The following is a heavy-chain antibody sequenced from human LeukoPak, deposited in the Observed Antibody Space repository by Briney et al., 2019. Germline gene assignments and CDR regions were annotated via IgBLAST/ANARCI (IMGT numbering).Heavy chain of an antibody. J-gene: IGHJ4*02. Sequence: GGSLRLSCAASGFTFSSYAMHWVRQAPGKGLEWVAVISYDGSNKYYADSVKGRFTISRDNSKNTLYLQMNSLRAEDTAVYYCAKDPETTVTTYFDYWGQGTLVTVSS. D-gene: IGHD4-17*01. V-gene: IGHV3-30-3*01. CDR3: AKDPETTVTTYFDY. CDR2: ISYDGSNK. CDR1: GFTFSSYA.